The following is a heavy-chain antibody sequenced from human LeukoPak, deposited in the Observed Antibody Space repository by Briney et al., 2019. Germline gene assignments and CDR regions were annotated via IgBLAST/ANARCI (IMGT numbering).Heavy chain of an antibody. Sequence: GGSLRLSCAASGFTFSSYSMNWVRQAPGKGLEWVSSISSSSYIYYADSVKGRFTISRGNAKNSLYLQMNSLRAEDTAVYYCARVLVVVAATQAFDIWGQGTMVTVSS. V-gene: IGHV3-21*01. CDR3: ARVLVVVAATQAFDI. CDR1: GFTFSSYS. J-gene: IGHJ3*02. CDR2: ISSSSYI. D-gene: IGHD2-15*01.